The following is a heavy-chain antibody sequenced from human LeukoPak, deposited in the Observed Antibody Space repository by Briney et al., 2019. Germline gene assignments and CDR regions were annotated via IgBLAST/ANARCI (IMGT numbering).Heavy chain of an antibody. CDR3: ASRPHSSTSSMAGGELDY. V-gene: IGHV1-2*06. CDR2: INPNSGGT. Sequence: ASVKVSCKASGYTFTGYYMHWVRQAPGQGLEWMGRINPNSGGTNYAQKFQGRVTKTRDTSISTAYMKLSRLRSDDTAVYYCASRPHSSTSSMAGGELDYWGQGTLVTVSS. D-gene: IGHD2-2*01. CDR1: GYTFTGYY. J-gene: IGHJ4*02.